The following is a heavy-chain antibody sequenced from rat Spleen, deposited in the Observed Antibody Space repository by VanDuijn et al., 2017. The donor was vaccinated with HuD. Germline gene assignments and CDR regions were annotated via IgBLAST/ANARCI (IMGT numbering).Heavy chain of an antibody. V-gene: IGHV2-13*01. CDR2: IWGNGNA. CDR1: GFSLSNYG. J-gene: IGHJ4*01. D-gene: IGHD2-1*01. Sequence: QVQLKESGPGLVQPSQTLSLTCTVSGFSLSNYGVFWVRQPPGKGLEWMGVIWGNGNANYNSVLKSRLSISRDTSKSQVFLKMNSLQTEDTATYYCARLGGLWRGTYGIMDAWGQGASVTVPS. CDR3: ARLGGLWRGTYGIMDA.